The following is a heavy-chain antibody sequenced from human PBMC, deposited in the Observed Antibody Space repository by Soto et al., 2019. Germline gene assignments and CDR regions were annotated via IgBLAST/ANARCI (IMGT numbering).Heavy chain of an antibody. J-gene: IGHJ5*02. CDR3: AKVRYSGYDSLWFDT. CDR1: GFTFNDHY. Sequence: GSLSLPCTVSGFTFNDHYMSWVRQAPRKGLEWVSDISVSSTSINYADSVKGRFTISRDNAKKSLFLQMNSLRAEDTAVYYCAKVRYSGYDSLWFDTWGQGTLVTV. V-gene: IGHV3-11*05. CDR2: ISVSSTSI. D-gene: IGHD5-12*01.